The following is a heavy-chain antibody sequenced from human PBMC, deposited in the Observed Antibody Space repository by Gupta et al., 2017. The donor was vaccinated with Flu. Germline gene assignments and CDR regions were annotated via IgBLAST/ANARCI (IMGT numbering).Heavy chain of an antibody. CDR2: LDPENGEK. CDR1: GYTLSELS. CDR3: TACPRECKGDPCHSGYLYGMDV. J-gene: IGHJ6*02. D-gene: IGHD2-21*01. V-gene: IGHV1-24*01. Sequence: QVHLVQSGADVEKSGASVRVSCKASGYTLSELSIHWVRQTPGKGLEWMGGLDPENGEKIYGEKFQGRVSMTEDSATDTAYMELRSLTSDDTGMYYCTACPRECKGDPCHSGYLYGMDVWGHGTTVAVSS.